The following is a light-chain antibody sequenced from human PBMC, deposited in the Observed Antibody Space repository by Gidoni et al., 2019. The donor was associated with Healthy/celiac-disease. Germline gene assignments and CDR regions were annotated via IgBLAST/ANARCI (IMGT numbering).Light chain of an antibody. J-gene: IGKJ1*01. CDR3: QQYNSYSRT. Sequence: DIQMTQSPSTLSASVGDRVTITCRASQSISSWLAWYQQKPGKAPKLLIYKASSLESGVPSRFSGSGSVTEFTLTISSLQPDYFATYYCQQYNSYSRTFGQXTKVEIK. V-gene: IGKV1-5*03. CDR1: QSISSW. CDR2: KAS.